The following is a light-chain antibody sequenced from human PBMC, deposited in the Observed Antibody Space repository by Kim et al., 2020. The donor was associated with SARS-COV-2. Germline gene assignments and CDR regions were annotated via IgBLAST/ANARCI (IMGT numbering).Light chain of an antibody. V-gene: IGKV1-9*01. J-gene: IGKJ1*01. Sequence: GDRVTITCWASLDISTYLAWYQQKPGKAPKLLIYRASTLQSGVSSRFSGSGSGTEFTLTINNLQPEDFAIYYCQQLNDYPWTFGQGTKVDIK. CDR2: RAS. CDR1: LDISTY. CDR3: QQLNDYPWT.